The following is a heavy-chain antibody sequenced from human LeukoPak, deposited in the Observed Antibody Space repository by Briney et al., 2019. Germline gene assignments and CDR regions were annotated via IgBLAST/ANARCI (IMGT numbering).Heavy chain of an antibody. CDR2: ISGSGGST. Sequence: GGSLRLSCAASGFTFSSYAMSWVRQAPGKGLEWVSAISGSGGSTYYAGSVKGRFTISRDNSKNTLYLQMNSRRAEDTAVYYCAKVAIERFRTGSNEYWGQGTLVTVSS. CDR3: AKVAIERFRTGSNEY. J-gene: IGHJ4*02. CDR1: GFTFSSYA. D-gene: IGHD1-1*01. V-gene: IGHV3-23*01.